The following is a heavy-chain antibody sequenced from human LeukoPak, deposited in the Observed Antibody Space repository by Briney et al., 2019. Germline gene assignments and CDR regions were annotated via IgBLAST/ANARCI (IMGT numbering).Heavy chain of an antibody. D-gene: IGHD3-9*01. CDR1: GFTFRDYY. V-gene: IGHV3-30*02. CDR3: AKGPIYDILTGWRKTHNAFDI. J-gene: IGHJ3*02. CDR2: IRYDGRNK. Sequence: GGSLRLSCTASGFTFRDYYMSWIRQTPGKGLEWVAFIRYDGRNKYYADSVKGRFTISRDNSKNTLYLQMNSLRAEDTAVYYCAKGPIYDILTGWRKTHNAFDIWGQGTMVTVSS.